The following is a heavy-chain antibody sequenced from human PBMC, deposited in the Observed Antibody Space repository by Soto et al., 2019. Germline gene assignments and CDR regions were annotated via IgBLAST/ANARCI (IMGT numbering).Heavy chain of an antibody. Sequence: PSETLSLTCSVSGSDITTYYWSWLRQSPGKGLEWIGYIYYSGSTYYNPSLKSRVTIPVDTSKNHFSLKLSSVAAADTAVYYCARDSGITGTLDYWGQGTMVTVSS. D-gene: IGHD1-7*01. CDR2: IYYSGST. V-gene: IGHV4-59*01. CDR3: ARDSGITGTLDY. J-gene: IGHJ4*02. CDR1: GSDITTYY.